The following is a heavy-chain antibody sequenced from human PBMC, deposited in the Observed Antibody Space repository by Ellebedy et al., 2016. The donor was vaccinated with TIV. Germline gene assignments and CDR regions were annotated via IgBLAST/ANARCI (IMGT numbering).Heavy chain of an antibody. J-gene: IGHJ1*01. Sequence: GGSLRLXXVASIGITYMNWVRQPPGKGLEWVANIDQDGSEENYVDSVKGRFIISRDNAKKSLSLQMSSLRPEDTAVYYCAGGAGWLIEHWGLGTLVTVSS. CDR2: IDQDGSEE. CDR3: AGGAGWLIEH. CDR1: IGITY. D-gene: IGHD6-19*01. V-gene: IGHV3-7*03.